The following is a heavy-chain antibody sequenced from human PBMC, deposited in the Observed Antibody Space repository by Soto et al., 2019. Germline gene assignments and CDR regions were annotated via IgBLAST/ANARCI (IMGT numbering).Heavy chain of an antibody. V-gene: IGHV3-53*01. J-gene: IGHJ3*02. CDR1: GFTVSSNY. CDR2: IYSGGST. D-gene: IGHD3-22*01. CDR3: ERNYDSTAGGAFDI. Sequence: EVQLVESGGGLIQPGGSLRLSCAASGFTVSSNYMSWVRQAPGKGLEWVSVIYSGGSTYYADSVKGRFTISRDNSKNTLYLQMNSRRAEDTAVYYCERNYDSTAGGAFDIWGQGTMVTVSS.